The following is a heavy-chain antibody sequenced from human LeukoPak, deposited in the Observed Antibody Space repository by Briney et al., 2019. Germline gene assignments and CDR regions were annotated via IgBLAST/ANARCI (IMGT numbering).Heavy chain of an antibody. CDR3: ARGAEEYQLPFDY. V-gene: IGHV4-30-2*01. CDR2: IYHSGST. CDR1: GGSISSGGYS. J-gene: IGHJ4*02. Sequence: SETLSLTCAVSGGSISSGGYSWSWIRQPPGKGLEWIGYIYHSGSTYYNPSLKSRVTISVDRSKNQFSLKLSSVTAADTAVYYCARGAEEYQLPFDYWGQGTLVTVSS. D-gene: IGHD2-2*01.